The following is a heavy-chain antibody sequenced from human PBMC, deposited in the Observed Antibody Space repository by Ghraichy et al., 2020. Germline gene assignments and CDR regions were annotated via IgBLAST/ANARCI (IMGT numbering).Heavy chain of an antibody. V-gene: IGHV4-34*01. CDR3: ASGRKSSGYSSSWSTYYYYYYMDV. CDR1: GGSFSGYY. J-gene: IGHJ6*03. CDR2: INHSGST. Sequence: SETLSLTCAVYGGSFSGYYWSWIRQPPGKGLEWIGEINHSGSTNYNPSLKSRVTISVDTSKNQFSLKLSSVTAADTAVYYCASGRKSSGYSSSWSTYYYYYYMDVWGKGTTVTVSS. D-gene: IGHD6-13*01.